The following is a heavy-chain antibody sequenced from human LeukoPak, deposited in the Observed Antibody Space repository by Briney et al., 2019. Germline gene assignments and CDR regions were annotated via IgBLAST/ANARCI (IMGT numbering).Heavy chain of an antibody. CDR2: IVVGSGNT. CDR1: GFTFTSSA. Sequence: ASVKVSCKASGFTFTSSAVQWVRQAHGQRLEWIGWIVVGSGNTNYAQKFQERVTITRDMSTSTAYMELSSLRSEDTAVYYCAATSVPPYYFDYWGQGTLVTVSS. CDR3: AATSVPPYYFDY. V-gene: IGHV1-58*01. J-gene: IGHJ4*02.